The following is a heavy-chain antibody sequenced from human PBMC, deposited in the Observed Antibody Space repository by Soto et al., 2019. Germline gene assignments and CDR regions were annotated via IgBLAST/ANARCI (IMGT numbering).Heavy chain of an antibody. CDR3: AKDSGSYHGARHFDY. J-gene: IGHJ4*02. V-gene: IGHV3-23*01. CDR2: ISGSGGST. D-gene: IGHD1-26*01. CDR1: GFTFSSYA. Sequence: HPGGYLRLSCAASGFTFSSYAMSWVRQAPGKGLEWVSAISGSGGSTYYADSVKGRFTISRDNSKNTLYLQMNSLRAEDTAVYYCAKDSGSYHGARHFDYWGQGTLVIVSA.